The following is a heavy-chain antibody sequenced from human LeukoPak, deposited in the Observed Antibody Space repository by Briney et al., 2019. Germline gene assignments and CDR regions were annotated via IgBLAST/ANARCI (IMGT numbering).Heavy chain of an antibody. Sequence: GGSLRLSCAASGFTFSSYWMSWVRQAPGKGLEWVANIKQDGSEKYYVDSVKGRFTISRDNAKNSLYLQMNSLRAEDTAVYCCARYGILRFLEWTYYFDYWGQGTLVTVSS. D-gene: IGHD3-3*01. CDR1: GFTFSSYW. V-gene: IGHV3-7*01. CDR2: IKQDGSEK. CDR3: ARYGILRFLEWTYYFDY. J-gene: IGHJ4*02.